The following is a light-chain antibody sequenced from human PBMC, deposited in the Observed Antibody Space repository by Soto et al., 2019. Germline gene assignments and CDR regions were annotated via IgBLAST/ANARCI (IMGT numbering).Light chain of an antibody. CDR1: QSVSSSY. J-gene: IGKJ3*01. CDR3: QQYGSSPL. CDR2: GAS. V-gene: IGKV3-20*01. Sequence: EIVLTQSPGTLSLSPGERATLSCRASQSVSSSYLAWYQQKPGQAPRLLIYGASSRATGIPDRFSGSGSGTDFTLTISRLEPEDCAVYYWQQYGSSPLFGPGTKVDIK.